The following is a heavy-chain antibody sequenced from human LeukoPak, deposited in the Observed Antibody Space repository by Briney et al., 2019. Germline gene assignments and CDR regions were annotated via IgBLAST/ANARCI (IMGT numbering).Heavy chain of an antibody. V-gene: IGHV1-8*01. Sequence: ASVKVSCKASGYTFTSYDIKWVRQAPGQGLEWMGWMNPNSGNTGYAQKFQGRVTMTRNTSISTAYMELSSLRSEDTAVYYCARATRITMVRGVIRVYYFDYWGQGTLVTVSS. CDR3: ARATRITMVRGVIRVYYFDY. D-gene: IGHD3-10*01. CDR2: MNPNSGNT. J-gene: IGHJ4*02. CDR1: GYTFTSYD.